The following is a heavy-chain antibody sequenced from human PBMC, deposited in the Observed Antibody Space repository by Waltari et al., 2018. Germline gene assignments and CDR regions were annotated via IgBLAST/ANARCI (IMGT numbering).Heavy chain of an antibody. CDR3: ARDLPYSGYDY. V-gene: IGHV3-48*03. D-gene: IGHD5-12*01. J-gene: IGHJ4*02. CDR1: GFTFSSYE. Sequence: EVQLVESGGGWVQPGGSLRLSCAASGFTFSSYERNWVRQAPGKGREWVSYISYSGSTIYYADSVKGRFTISRDNAKNSLYLQMNSLRAEDTAVYYCARDLPYSGYDYWGQGTLVTVSS. CDR2: ISYSGSTI.